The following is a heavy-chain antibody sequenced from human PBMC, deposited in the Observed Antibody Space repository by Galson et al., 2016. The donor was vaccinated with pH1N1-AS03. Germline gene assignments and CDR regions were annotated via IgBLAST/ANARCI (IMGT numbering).Heavy chain of an antibody. Sequence: SLRLSCAASGFTFSHYWMHWVRQPPGKGLVWVSHINPDGTATTYADSVKGRFTISRDNAKNTLYLQRNSLKVEDTAVYYCGRDLGGESDYWGQGTLVTVSS. D-gene: IGHD3-16*01. CDR3: GRDLGGESDY. CDR2: INPDGTAT. CDR1: GFTFSHYW. J-gene: IGHJ4*02. V-gene: IGHV3-74*01.